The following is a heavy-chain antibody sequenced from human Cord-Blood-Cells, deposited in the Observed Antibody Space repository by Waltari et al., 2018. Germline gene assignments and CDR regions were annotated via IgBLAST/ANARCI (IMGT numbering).Heavy chain of an antibody. Sequence: EVQLVESGGGLVQPGGSLRLSCAASGFTFSSYWMSWVRQAPGKGVEWVAKIKQDGSEKYYVDSVKGRFTISRDNAKNSLYLQMNSLRAEDTAVYYCARVTVGWFDPWGQGTLVTVAS. CDR3: ARVTVGWFDP. V-gene: IGHV3-7*04. D-gene: IGHD4-4*01. CDR2: IKQDGSEK. CDR1: GFTFSSYW. J-gene: IGHJ5*02.